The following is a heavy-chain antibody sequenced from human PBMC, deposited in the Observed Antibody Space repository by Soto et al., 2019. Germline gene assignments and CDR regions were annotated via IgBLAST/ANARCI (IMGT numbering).Heavy chain of an antibody. J-gene: IGHJ4*01. CDR3: ARVHVMVVARSTFDY. V-gene: IGHV4-38-2*02. D-gene: IGHD6-19*01. CDR2: IYHRGTT. CDR1: VYSNSISSY. Sequence: SEALSVTCTVSVYSNSISSYWACIRQPPGKGPGWIVSIYHRGTTFYNPSLKSRITISVDTSNNQFSLNLTSVTAADTAVYYCARVHVMVVARSTFDYWGHGTMVTVSS.